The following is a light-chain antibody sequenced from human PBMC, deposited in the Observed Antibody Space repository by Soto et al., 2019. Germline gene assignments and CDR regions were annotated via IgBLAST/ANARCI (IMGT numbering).Light chain of an antibody. CDR1: RSNIGSNY. CDR2: RNN. CDR3: AAWDDSLTTGV. Sequence: QSVLTQPPSASGAPGQRVTISCSGARSNIGSNYVYWYQQFPGTAPKLLISRNNERPSGAPDRFSGSKSGTSASLAISGLRSEDEADYYCAAWDDSLTTGVFGTGTKVTVL. V-gene: IGLV1-47*01. J-gene: IGLJ1*01.